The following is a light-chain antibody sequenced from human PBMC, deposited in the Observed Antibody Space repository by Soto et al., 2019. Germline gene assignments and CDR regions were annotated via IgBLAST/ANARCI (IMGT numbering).Light chain of an antibody. Sequence: DIQMTQSPSTLSSSVGDRVIITCRASQSISSWLAWYQQKPGKVPNLLIYAASSRATGIPDRFSGSGSGTDFTLTISRLEPEDFAVYFCHHYASTFGQGTKVDIK. CDR1: QSISSW. V-gene: IGKV1-5*01. J-gene: IGKJ1*01. CDR3: HHYAST. CDR2: AAS.